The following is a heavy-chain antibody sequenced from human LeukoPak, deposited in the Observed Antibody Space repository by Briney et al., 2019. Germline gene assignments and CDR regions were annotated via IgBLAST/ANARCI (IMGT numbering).Heavy chain of an antibody. CDR1: GFTFSTYA. J-gene: IGHJ4*02. CDR3: AKDGQSFNSMWDYLDS. D-gene: IGHD1-26*01. Sequence: GGSLRLSCAASGFTFSTYAMSWVRQAPGKGLEWVSGIGGGDTHYADSVKGRFTISRDNSRNTVELQMSSLQAEDTAVYYCAKDGQSFNSMWDYLDSWGWGTLVTVSS. V-gene: IGHV3-23*01. CDR2: IGGGDT.